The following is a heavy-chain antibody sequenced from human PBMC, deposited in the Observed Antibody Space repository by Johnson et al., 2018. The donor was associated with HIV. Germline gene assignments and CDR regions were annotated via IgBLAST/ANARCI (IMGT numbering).Heavy chain of an antibody. D-gene: IGHD3-22*01. CDR2: IHWYGDST. J-gene: IGHJ3*02. CDR3: ARRSGITMISGEAFDI. Sequence: VQLVESGGGVARPGGSLRLSCAASGFTFDYHDMPWVRQVPGKGLAWASGIHWYGDSTGYASSVKGRFPISRDNAKNSLYRQMNSLRAEDTALYYCARRSGITMISGEAFDIWGQGTMVTVSS. CDR1: GFTFDYHD. V-gene: IGHV3-20*04.